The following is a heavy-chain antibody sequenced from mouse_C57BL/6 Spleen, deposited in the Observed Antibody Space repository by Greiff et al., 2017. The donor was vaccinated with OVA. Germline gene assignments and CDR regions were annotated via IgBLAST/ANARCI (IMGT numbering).Heavy chain of an antibody. V-gene: IGHV3-6*01. CDR2: ISYDGSN. J-gene: IGHJ3*01. Sequence: EVKLEESGPGLVKPSQSLSLTCSVTGYSITSGYYWNWIRQFPGNKLEWMGYISYDGSNNYNPSLKNRISITRDTSKNQFFLKLNSVTTEDTATYYCAREGLGRGGFAYWGQGTLVTVSA. CDR1: GYSITSGYY. CDR3: AREGLGRGGFAY. D-gene: IGHD4-1*01.